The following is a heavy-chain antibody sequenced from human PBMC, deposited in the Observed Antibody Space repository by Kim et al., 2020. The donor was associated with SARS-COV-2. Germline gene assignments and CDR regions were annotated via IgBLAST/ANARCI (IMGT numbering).Heavy chain of an antibody. CDR1: GFTFSRYW. J-gene: IGHJ4*02. D-gene: IGHD2-2*01. CDR3: TRGPGVPHAPSYFDY. CDR2: IRQDGNEK. Sequence: GGSLRLSCAASGFTFSRYWLSWVRQAPGRRLELVAIIRQDGNEKHYVDSVQGRFTISRDNSENSLFLQMNSLRAEDTAMYYCTRGPGVPHAPSYFDYWGQGTLVTVSS. V-gene: IGHV3-7*01.